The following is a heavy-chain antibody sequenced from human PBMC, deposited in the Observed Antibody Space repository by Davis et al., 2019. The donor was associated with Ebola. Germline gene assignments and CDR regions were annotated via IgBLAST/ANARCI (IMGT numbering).Heavy chain of an antibody. Sequence: MPSETLSLTCTVSGGSITSSTYYWAWIRQPPGKGLEWIGYIFPNGYTYYNPSLKSRVTISLDTSENRCSLKLGSVTAADTAVCFCARGGTFIPTHGTDWFDPWGQGTLVIVSS. CDR3: ARGGTFIPTHGTDWFDP. D-gene: IGHD3-16*01. CDR2: IFPNGYT. V-gene: IGHV4-30-2*01. CDR1: GGSITSSTYY. J-gene: IGHJ5*02.